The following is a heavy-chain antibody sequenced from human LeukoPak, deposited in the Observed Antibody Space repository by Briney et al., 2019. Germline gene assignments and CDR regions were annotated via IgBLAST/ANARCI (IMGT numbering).Heavy chain of an antibody. J-gene: IGHJ3*02. CDR2: IKQDGSEK. Sequence: GGSLRLPCAASGFTFSSYWMSWVRQAPGKGLEWVANIKQDGSEKYYVDSVKGRFTISRDNAKNSLYLQMNSLRAEDTAVYYCARDAAAGPLDAFDIWGQGTMVTVSS. CDR3: ARDAAAGPLDAFDI. CDR1: GFTFSSYW. V-gene: IGHV3-7*01. D-gene: IGHD6-13*01.